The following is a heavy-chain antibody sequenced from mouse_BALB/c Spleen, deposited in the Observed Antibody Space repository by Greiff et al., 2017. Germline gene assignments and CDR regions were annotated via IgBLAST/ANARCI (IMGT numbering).Heavy chain of an antibody. CDR3: AILRYYFDY. CDR2: ISYDGSN. CDR1: GYSITSGYY. J-gene: IGHJ2*01. Sequence: EVKLMESGPGLVKPSQSLSLTCSVTGYSITSGYYWNWIRQFPGNQLEWMGYISYDGSNNYNPSLKNRISITRDTSKNQFFLKLNSVTTEDTATYYCAILRYYFDYWGQGTTLTVSS. D-gene: IGHD1-1*01. V-gene: IGHV3-6*02.